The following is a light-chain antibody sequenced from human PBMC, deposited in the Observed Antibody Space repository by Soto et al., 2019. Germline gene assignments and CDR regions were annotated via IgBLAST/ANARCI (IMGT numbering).Light chain of an antibody. CDR3: SSYSISTAYL. CDR2: EVN. Sequence: QSVLTQPASGSVSPGQSITISCTGTSSDVGGYDYVSWYQLHPGKAPKLMVFEVNNRPSGVSYRFSGSKSGSTASLTISGLQAEDEADYFCSSYSISTAYLFGTGTKVTVL. J-gene: IGLJ1*01. CDR1: SSDVGGYDY. V-gene: IGLV2-14*01.